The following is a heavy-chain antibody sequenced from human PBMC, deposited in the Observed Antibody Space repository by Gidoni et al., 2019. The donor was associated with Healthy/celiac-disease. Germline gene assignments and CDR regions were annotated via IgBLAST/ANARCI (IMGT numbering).Heavy chain of an antibody. CDR2: ISSSSSYI. CDR3: ARVGVAVAGAYFDY. Sequence: EVQLVESGGGLVKPGGSLRLSCAASRFPFSSYSMNWVRQAPGTGLEWVSSISSSSSYIYYADSVKGRFTISRDNAKNSLYLQMNSLRAEDTAVYYCARVGVAVAGAYFDYWGQGTLVTVSS. D-gene: IGHD6-19*01. J-gene: IGHJ4*02. V-gene: IGHV3-21*01. CDR1: RFPFSSYS.